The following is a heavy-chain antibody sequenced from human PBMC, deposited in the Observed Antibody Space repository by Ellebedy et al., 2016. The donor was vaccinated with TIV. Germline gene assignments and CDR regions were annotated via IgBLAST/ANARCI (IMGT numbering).Heavy chain of an antibody. CDR2: VHHSGIS. D-gene: IGHD6-19*01. V-gene: IGHV4-59*04. J-gene: IGHJ5*02. CDR1: GGSINNYY. Sequence: MPSETLSLTCSVSGGSINNYYWTWIRQPPGQGLEWIGDVHHSGISHIHPSLKSRVTLSLDTSKNQFSLKMRSVTAADTAVYYCARKPLIAVAGNGAISCWFDPWGQGILVTVSS. CDR3: ARKPLIAVAGNGAISCWFDP.